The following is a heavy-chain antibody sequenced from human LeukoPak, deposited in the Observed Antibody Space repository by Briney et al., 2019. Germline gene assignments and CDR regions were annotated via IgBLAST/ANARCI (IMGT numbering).Heavy chain of an antibody. CDR3: ALGGATETFDY. CDR2: IYYSGST. J-gene: IGHJ4*02. Sequence: PSETLSLTCTVSDGSISIYYWSWIRQPPGKGLEWIGYIYYSGSTNYNPSLKSRVTISVDTSKNQFSPKLSSVTAADTAVYYCALGGATETFDYWGQGTLVTVSS. CDR1: DGSISIYY. D-gene: IGHD1-26*01. V-gene: IGHV4-59*01.